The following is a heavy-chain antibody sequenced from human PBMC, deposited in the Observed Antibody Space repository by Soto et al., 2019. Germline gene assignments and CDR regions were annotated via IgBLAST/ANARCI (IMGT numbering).Heavy chain of an antibody. V-gene: IGHV4-39*01. CDR2: IYYSGST. Sequence: SETLSLTCTVSGGSISSSSYYWGWIRQPPGKGLEWIGRIYYSGSTYYNPSLKSRVTISVDTSKNHFSLKLSSVTAADTAVYYCARYVPAAMGYGMDVWGQGTTVTVSS. J-gene: IGHJ6*02. CDR1: GGSISSSSYY. D-gene: IGHD2-2*01. CDR3: ARYVPAAMGYGMDV.